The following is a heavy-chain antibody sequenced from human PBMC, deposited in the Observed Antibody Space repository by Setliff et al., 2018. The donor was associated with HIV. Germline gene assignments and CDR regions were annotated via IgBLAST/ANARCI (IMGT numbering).Heavy chain of an antibody. CDR1: GYTFTSYD. CDR3: ARGRNYDSSGYGDYYYYMDV. D-gene: IGHD3-22*01. CDR2: MTPYSGNT. J-gene: IGHJ6*03. Sequence: ASVKVSCKASGYTFTSYDINWVRQAAGHGLEWMGWMTPYSGNTGYAQKFQGRVTVTADESTSTAYMQLSSLRSDDTAVYYCARGRNYDSSGYGDYYYYMDVWGKGTTVTVSS. V-gene: IGHV1-8*03.